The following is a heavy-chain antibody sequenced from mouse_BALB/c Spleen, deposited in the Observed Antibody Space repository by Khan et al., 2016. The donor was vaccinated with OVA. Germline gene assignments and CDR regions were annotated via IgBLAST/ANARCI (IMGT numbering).Heavy chain of an antibody. CDR1: GYTFSSYW. V-gene: IGHV1-9*01. D-gene: IGHD1-1*01. J-gene: IGHJ3*01. CDR3: RRGNYYGSTSWFGY. Sequence: QVQLKESGAELMKPGASVKISCKPTGYTFSSYWIEWVKQRPGHGLEWIGEILPGSNSTNYNERFQGKATITADTSSNTAYMQLSSLTSEDSAIYCGRRGNYYGSTSWFGYWGQGTLVTVSA. CDR2: ILPGSNST.